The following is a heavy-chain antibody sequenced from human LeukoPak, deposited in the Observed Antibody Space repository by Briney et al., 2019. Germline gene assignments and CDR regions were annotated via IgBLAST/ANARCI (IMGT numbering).Heavy chain of an antibody. D-gene: IGHD3-10*01. V-gene: IGHV3-21*01. J-gene: IGHJ5*02. Sequence: NPGGSLRLSCAASGFTFSSYSMNWVRQAPGKGLEWVSSISSSSSYIYYADSVKGRFTISRDNAKNSLYLQMTSLRAEDTAVYYCAGALLWFGELLSWGQGTLVTVSS. CDR3: AGALLWFGELLS. CDR2: ISSSSSYI. CDR1: GFTFSSYS.